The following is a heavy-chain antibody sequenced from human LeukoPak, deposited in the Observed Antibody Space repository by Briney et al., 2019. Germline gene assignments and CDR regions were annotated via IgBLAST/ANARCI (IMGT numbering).Heavy chain of an antibody. CDR3: ARARTGSYYSPFEY. D-gene: IGHD1-26*01. CDR2: ISHDESNY. CDR1: GFTFSAYA. J-gene: IGHJ1*01. V-gene: IGHV3-30*04. Sequence: GTSLRLSCTASGFTFSAYALHWVRQAPGKGLEWVAVISHDESNYYYAESVKGRFSISRDDSKNTLVLQMNSLTTEDAGVYYCARARTGSYYSPFEYWGPGRLATVSS.